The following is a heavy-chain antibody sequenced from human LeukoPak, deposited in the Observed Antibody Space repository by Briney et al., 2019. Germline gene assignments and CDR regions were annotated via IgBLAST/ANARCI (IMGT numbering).Heavy chain of an antibody. V-gene: IGHV3-23*01. CDR3: AKSYGYGLIDI. CDR2: IRGSGGSA. J-gene: IGHJ3*02. CDR1: GFTFSSSA. Sequence: GGSLRLSCAAYGFTFSSSAMSWVRQAPGKGLEWVSAIRGSGGSAYYADSVKGRLTIYRDNSKNSLYLQMNSLRGEDTAVYYCAKSYGYGLIDIWGQGAMVTVSS. D-gene: IGHD5-18*01.